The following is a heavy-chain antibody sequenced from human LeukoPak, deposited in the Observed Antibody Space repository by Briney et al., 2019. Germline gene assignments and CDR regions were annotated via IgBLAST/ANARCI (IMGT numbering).Heavy chain of an antibody. V-gene: IGHV3-74*01. J-gene: IGHJ4*02. CDR1: GFTFSSYW. CDR3: ARAFGGATTFDY. Sequence: GGSLRLSCAASGFTFSSYWMHWVRQAPGKGLEWVSGISWNSGSIGYADSVKGRFTISRDNAKNSLYLQMNSLRAEDTAVYYCARAFGGATTFDYWGQGTLVTVSS. D-gene: IGHD1-26*01. CDR2: ISWNSGSI.